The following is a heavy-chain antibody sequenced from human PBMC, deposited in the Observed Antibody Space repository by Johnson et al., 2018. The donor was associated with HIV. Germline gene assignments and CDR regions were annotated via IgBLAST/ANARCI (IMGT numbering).Heavy chain of an antibody. CDR1: GFTFDDYG. J-gene: IGHJ3*02. Sequence: QVQLVESGGGVVRPGGSLRLSCAASGFTFDDYGMSWVRQAPAKGLEWVAVISFDGNLKKYADSVKGRFTISRDTSKNTLYLQMNSLRAEDTAVYYCAKEVAYCCGDCYSGAFDIWGQGTMVTVSS. D-gene: IGHD2-21*01. CDR2: ISFDGNLK. V-gene: IGHV3-30*18. CDR3: AKEVAYCCGDCYSGAFDI.